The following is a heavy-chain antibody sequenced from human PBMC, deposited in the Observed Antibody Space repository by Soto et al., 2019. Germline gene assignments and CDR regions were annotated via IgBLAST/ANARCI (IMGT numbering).Heavy chain of an antibody. CDR1: GGSISSSSYY. J-gene: IGHJ5*02. Sequence: QLQLQESGPGLVKPSETLSLTCTVSGGSISSSSYYWGWIRQPPGKGLEWIGSIYYSGSTYYNPSLKSRVTISVDTSKNQFSLKLSSVTAADTAVYYCARVGGCSGGSCYDVDTNWFDPWGQGTLVTVSS. CDR3: ARVGGCSGGSCYDVDTNWFDP. CDR2: IYYSGST. D-gene: IGHD2-15*01. V-gene: IGHV4-39*01.